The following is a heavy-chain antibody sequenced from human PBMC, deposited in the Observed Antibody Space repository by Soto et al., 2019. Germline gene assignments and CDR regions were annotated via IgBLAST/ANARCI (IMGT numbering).Heavy chain of an antibody. CDR2: IYYSGTI. CDR1: GDSISTADYY. Sequence: SETLSLTCTVSGDSISTADYYWSWIRQPPGKGLEWVGYIYYSGTIYYKPSLKGRLTISVDTPKNQLSLKLSSVTAADTAVYYCARVTRYYYDSSGHLFDYWGQGSLVTVSS. V-gene: IGHV4-30-4*01. J-gene: IGHJ4*02. CDR3: ARVTRYYYDSSGHLFDY. D-gene: IGHD3-22*01.